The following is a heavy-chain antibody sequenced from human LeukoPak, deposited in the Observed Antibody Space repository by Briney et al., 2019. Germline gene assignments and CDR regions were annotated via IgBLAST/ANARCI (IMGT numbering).Heavy chain of an antibody. CDR1: GFTFSSYA. CDR2: ISSNGGST. J-gene: IGHJ4*02. V-gene: IGHV3-64*01. Sequence: PGGSLRLSCAASGFTFSSYAMHWVRQAPGKGLEYVSAISSNGGSTYYANSVKGRFTISRVNSKNTLYLQMGSLRAEDMAVYYCARVGSGSAFDYWGQGTLVTVSS. CDR3: ARVGSGSAFDY. D-gene: IGHD3-22*01.